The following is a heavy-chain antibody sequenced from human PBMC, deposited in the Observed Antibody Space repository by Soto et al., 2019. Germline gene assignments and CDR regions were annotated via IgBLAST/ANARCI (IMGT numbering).Heavy chain of an antibody. D-gene: IGHD5-12*01. CDR2: ISSSSSYI. J-gene: IGHJ5*02. CDR1: GFTFSSYS. Sequence: PGGSLRLSCAASGFTFSSYSMNWVRQAPGKGLEWVSSISSSSSYIYYADSVKGRFTISRDNAKNSLYLQMNSLRAEDTAVYYCARGRVDHNWFDPWGQGTLVTVSS. CDR3: ARGRVDHNWFDP. V-gene: IGHV3-21*01.